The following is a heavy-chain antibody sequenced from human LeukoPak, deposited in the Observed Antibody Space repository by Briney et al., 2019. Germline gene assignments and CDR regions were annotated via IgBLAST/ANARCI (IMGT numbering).Heavy chain of an antibody. Sequence: SETLSLTCAEYGGPFTDYYWSWIRQSPGKGLEWIGEINGSGDINYNPSLKSRVTMSIDTSKNQFSLKLNSVTAADTAVYYCARDPESRGDRSGSYRLYFDYWGQGTLVTVSS. CDR1: GGPFTDYY. CDR3: ARDPESRGDRSGSYRLYFDY. V-gene: IGHV4-34*01. CDR2: INGSGDI. J-gene: IGHJ4*02. D-gene: IGHD3-22*01.